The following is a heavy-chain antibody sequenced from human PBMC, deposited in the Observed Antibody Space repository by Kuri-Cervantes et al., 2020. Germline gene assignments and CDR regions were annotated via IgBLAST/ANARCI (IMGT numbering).Heavy chain of an antibody. D-gene: IGHD5-12*01. Sequence: SETLSLTCTVSGGSISSYYWSWIRQPPGKGLEWIGSIYYSGSTYYNPSLKSRVTISVDTSKNQFSLKLSSVTAEDTALYYCAKDTYSGYDWVFDYWGQGTLVTVSS. CDR1: GGSISSYY. CDR2: IYYSGST. CDR3: AKDTYSGYDWVFDY. J-gene: IGHJ4*02. V-gene: IGHV4-59*01.